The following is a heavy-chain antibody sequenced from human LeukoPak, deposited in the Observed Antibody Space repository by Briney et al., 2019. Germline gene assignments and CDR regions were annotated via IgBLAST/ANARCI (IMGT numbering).Heavy chain of an antibody. Sequence: LPGGSLRLSCAASGFTFSGYSLTWLRQAPGRGLEWVASIKQDGSEKSYVDSVKGRFTISRDNAKNSLYLQMNSLAAEDTAVYYCASGGGSGTYIPYYYYVMDVWGKGTTVTVSS. CDR2: IKQDGSEK. CDR1: GFTFSGYS. J-gene: IGHJ6*04. CDR3: ASGGGSGTYIPYYYYVMDV. V-gene: IGHV3-7*01. D-gene: IGHD3-10*01.